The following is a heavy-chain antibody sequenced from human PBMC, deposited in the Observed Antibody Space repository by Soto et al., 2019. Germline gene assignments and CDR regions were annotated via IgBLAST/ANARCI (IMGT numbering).Heavy chain of an antibody. CDR3: ARAANISKSINELELMYYYMDV. J-gene: IGHJ6*03. CDR2: ISSSSSYI. D-gene: IGHD1-7*01. V-gene: IGHV3-21*01. Sequence: GGSLRLSCAASGFTFSSYSMNWVRQAPGKGLEWVSSISSSSSYIYYADSVKGRFTISRDNAKNSLYLQMNSLRAEDTAVYYCARAANISKSINELELMYYYMDVWGKGTTVTVSS. CDR1: GFTFSSYS.